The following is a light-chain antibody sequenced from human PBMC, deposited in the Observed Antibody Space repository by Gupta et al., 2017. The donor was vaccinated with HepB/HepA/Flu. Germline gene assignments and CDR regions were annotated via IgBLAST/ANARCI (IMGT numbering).Light chain of an antibody. J-gene: IGLJ1*01. CDR2: DVS. Sequence: QSALTQPASVSGSPGPSITISCTGTSIDVGGYNYVSWYQQHPGKPPKLMIYDVSNRPSGVSDRFSGSKSGNTASLTISGLQAEDEADYYCSSYTSSSTPFVFGTGTKVTVL. V-gene: IGLV2-14*03. CDR3: SSYTSSSTPFV. CDR1: SIDVGGYNY.